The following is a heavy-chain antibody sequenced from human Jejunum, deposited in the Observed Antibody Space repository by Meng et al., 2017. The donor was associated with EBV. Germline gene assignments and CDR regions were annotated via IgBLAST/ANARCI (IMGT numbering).Heavy chain of an antibody. CDR1: GDSITRGAYL. D-gene: IGHD4-17*01. CDR2: IYHIGST. V-gene: IGHV4-30-2*01. J-gene: IGHJ4*02. CDR3: ARGGPDFGDYVPFDY. Sequence: LRLREPRSGLVKPSPTLSLTCAVSGDSITRGAYLWSWIRQPPGKGLEWIGNIYHIGSTYYNPSLKSRVTISVDRSKNQFSLKLTSVTAADTAVYYCARGGPDFGDYVPFDYWGQGTLVTVSS.